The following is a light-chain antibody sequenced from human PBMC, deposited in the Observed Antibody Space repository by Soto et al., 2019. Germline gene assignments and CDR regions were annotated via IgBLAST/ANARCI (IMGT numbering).Light chain of an antibody. CDR2: EAS. CDR3: QQLNTLPFT. J-gene: IGKJ5*01. V-gene: IGKV1-9*01. CDR1: HDISTY. Sequence: DIQLTQSPSLLSASVGDRVTITCRASHDISTYLAWYQQIPGKAPKLMIYEASTLQSGVPSRFSGSGSGTEFTLTISGLLPEDFATYHCQQLNTLPFTFGQGTRPEI.